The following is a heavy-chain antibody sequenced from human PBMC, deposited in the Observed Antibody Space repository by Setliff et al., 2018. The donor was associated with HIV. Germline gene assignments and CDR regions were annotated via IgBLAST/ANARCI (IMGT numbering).Heavy chain of an antibody. D-gene: IGHD1-1*01. V-gene: IGHV1-18*04. CDR1: GYIFLNYD. CDR3: VRDRELRTTRSLDF. CDR2: VSPDNGNT. Sequence: GASVKVSCKASGYIFLNYDITWVRQAPGQGLEWMGWVSPDNGNTNYAQKIEGGVILTTDKSTNTVEMELRSLRSDDTAVYYCVRDRELRTTRSLDFWGPGTLVTVSS. J-gene: IGHJ4*02.